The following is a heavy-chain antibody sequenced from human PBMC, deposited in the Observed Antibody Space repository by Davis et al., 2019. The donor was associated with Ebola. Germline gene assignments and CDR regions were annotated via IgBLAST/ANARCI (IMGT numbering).Heavy chain of an antibody. Sequence: ESLKISCKNSGNGFTNYWIGWVRQMPGRGLEWMGIIYPYDSDTRYSPSFQGQVTISADKSISTAYLQWSSLKASDTAMYYCAGAGVGATRDDFDIWGQGTMVTVSS. CDR1: GNGFTNYW. CDR3: AGAGVGATRDDFDI. CDR2: IYPYDSDT. D-gene: IGHD1-26*01. J-gene: IGHJ3*02. V-gene: IGHV5-51*01.